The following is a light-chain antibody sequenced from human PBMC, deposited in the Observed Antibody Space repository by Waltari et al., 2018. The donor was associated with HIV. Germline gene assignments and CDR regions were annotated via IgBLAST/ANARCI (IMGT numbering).Light chain of an antibody. Sequence: QSVLTQPPSASGPPGQRATISCSGSSSNIGSNTVNWNQQLPGTTPKLLIYSNNQRPSGVPDRFSGSKSGTSASLGISGLQSEDEADYYCAAWDDSLNGYWVFGGGTKLTVL. CDR1: SSNIGSNT. CDR2: SNN. CDR3: AAWDDSLNGYWV. J-gene: IGLJ3*02. V-gene: IGLV1-44*01.